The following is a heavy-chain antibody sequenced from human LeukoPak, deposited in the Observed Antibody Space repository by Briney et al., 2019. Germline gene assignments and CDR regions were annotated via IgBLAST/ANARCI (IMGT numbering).Heavy chain of an antibody. J-gene: IGHJ6*03. CDR1: GGTFSSYA. Sequence: ASVKVSCKASGGTFSSYAISWVRQAPGQGLEWMGGIIPIFGTANYAQKFQGRVTITADESTSTAYMELSSLRSEDTAVYYCATTGGGITRGYYYRDVWGKGTTVTISS. CDR2: IIPIFGTA. V-gene: IGHV1-69*13. CDR3: ATTGGGITRGYYYRDV. D-gene: IGHD3-10*01.